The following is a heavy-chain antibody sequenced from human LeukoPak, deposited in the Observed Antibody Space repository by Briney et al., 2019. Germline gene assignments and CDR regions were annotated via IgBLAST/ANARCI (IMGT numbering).Heavy chain of an antibody. J-gene: IGHJ4*02. D-gene: IGHD5-12*01. CDR1: EFSVGSNY. Sequence: GSLRLSCAASEFSVGSNYMTWVRQAPGKGLEWVSLIYSGGSTYYADSVKGRFTISRDNSKNTLYLQMNSLRAEDTAVYYYARGPSGYHNTGGQGTLVTVSS. CDR3: ARGPSGYHNT. CDR2: IYSGGST. V-gene: IGHV3-66*01.